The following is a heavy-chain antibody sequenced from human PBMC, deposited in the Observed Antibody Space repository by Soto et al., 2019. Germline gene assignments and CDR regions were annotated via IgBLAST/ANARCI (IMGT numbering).Heavy chain of an antibody. Sequence: QLQLQESGPGLVKPSETLSLTCTVSGGSISSSSYFWGWIRQPPGKGLEWIGSISYSGSTYYNPSLKSRVTISVDTSKNQFSLKLSSVTAADTAVYSCARHEGGVRYYDFWSSFYPGYWGQGTLVTVSS. CDR2: ISYSGST. CDR3: ARHEGGVRYYDFWSSFYPGY. D-gene: IGHD3-3*01. V-gene: IGHV4-39*01. CDR1: GGSISSSSYF. J-gene: IGHJ4*02.